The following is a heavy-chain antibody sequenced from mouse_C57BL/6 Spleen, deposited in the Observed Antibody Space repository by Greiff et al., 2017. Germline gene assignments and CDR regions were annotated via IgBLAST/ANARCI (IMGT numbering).Heavy chain of an antibody. CDR1: GYTFTSYW. CDR3: AREGEYDYDSTWFAY. Sequence: QVQLQQPGTELVKPGASVKLSCKASGYTFTSYWMNWVKQRPGQGLEWIGNINPSNGGTNYNEKFKSKATLTVDKSSRTAYMQLSSLTSEDSAVYYCAREGEYDYDSTWFAYWGQGTLVTVSA. CDR2: INPSNGGT. J-gene: IGHJ3*01. D-gene: IGHD2-4*01. V-gene: IGHV1-53*01.